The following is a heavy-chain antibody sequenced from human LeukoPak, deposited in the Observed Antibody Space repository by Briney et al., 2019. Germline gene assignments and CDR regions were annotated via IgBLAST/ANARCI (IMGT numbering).Heavy chain of an antibody. CDR3: AKSRIGFSGQADH. D-gene: IGHD1-26*01. V-gene: IGHV3-48*04. Sequence: PGGSLRLSCAASGFTFSTYGMNWVRQAPGKGLEGISYISSSSSSINYADSVKGRFTSPRDNAKNSLYLQMNSLRAEDTAVYYCAKSRIGFSGQADHWGQGTLVTVSS. CDR2: ISSSSSSI. J-gene: IGHJ4*02. CDR1: GFTFSTYG.